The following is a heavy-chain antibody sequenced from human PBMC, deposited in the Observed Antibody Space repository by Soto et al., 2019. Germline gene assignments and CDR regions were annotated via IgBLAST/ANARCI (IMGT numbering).Heavy chain of an antibody. D-gene: IGHD3-10*01. J-gene: IGHJ6*02. Sequence: QVQLVQTGAEVKKPGASVKVSCKASGYTFTSYGISWVRQAPGQGLEWMGWISAYNGNTNYAQKLQGRVTMTTDTSTSTAYMELRSLRSDDTAVYYCARDVTMVRGDMAADYYYYGMDVWGQGTTVTVSS. CDR2: ISAYNGNT. V-gene: IGHV1-18*01. CDR1: GYTFTSYG. CDR3: ARDVTMVRGDMAADYYYYGMDV.